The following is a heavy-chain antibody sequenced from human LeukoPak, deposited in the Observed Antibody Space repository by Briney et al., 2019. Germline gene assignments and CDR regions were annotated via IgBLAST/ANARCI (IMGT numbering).Heavy chain of an antibody. CDR2: IYYSGST. D-gene: IGHD3-22*01. CDR3: ARHFPNYDSSGYYYTMVYYFDY. CDR1: GGSISSYY. J-gene: IGHJ4*02. Sequence: SETLSLTCTVSGGSISSYYWSWIRQPPGKGLEWIGYIYYSGSTNYNPSPKSRVTISVDTSKNQFSLKLSSVTAADTAVYYCARHFPNYDSSGYYYTMVYYFDYWGQGTLVTVSS. V-gene: IGHV4-59*08.